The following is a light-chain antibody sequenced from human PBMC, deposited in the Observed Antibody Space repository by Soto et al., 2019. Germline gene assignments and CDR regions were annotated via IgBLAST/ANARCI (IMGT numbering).Light chain of an antibody. CDR3: QQLHSYPIT. CDR1: QSISSY. J-gene: IGKJ5*01. Sequence: NKMTQSPSSLSASVGDRVTIPCRASQSISSYLNWYQQKPGKAPKLLIYAASSLQSGVPSRFSGSESGAEFTLTISSLQPEDFATYYCQQLHSYPITFGQGTRLEI. V-gene: IGKV1-9*01. CDR2: AAS.